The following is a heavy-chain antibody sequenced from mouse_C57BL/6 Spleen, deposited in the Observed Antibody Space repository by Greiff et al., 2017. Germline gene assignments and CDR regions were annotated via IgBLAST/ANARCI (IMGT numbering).Heavy chain of an antibody. CDR2: ISSGGDYI. D-gene: IGHD2-1*01. V-gene: IGHV5-9-1*02. CDR1: GFTFSSYA. CDR3: TRDSGNYSWFAY. J-gene: IGHJ3*01. Sequence: EVQVVESGEGLVKPGGSLKLSCAASGFTFSSYAMSWVRQTPEKRLEWVAYISSGGDYIYYADTVKGRFTISRDNARNTLYLQMSSLKSEDTAMYYCTRDSGNYSWFAYWGQGTLVTVSA.